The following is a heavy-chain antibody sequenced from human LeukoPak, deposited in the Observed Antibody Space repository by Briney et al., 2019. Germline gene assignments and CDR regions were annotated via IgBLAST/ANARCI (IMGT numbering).Heavy chain of an antibody. Sequence: SETLSLTCTVSAGSISSYYWSWIRQPPGKGLEWIGYIYYSGSTNYNPSLKSRVTISVDTSKNQFSLKLSSVTAADTAVYYCARGGFGYDILTGYENDAFDIWGQGTMVTVSS. J-gene: IGHJ3*02. CDR3: ARGGFGYDILTGYENDAFDI. CDR1: AGSISSYY. D-gene: IGHD3-9*01. V-gene: IGHV4-59*01. CDR2: IYYSGST.